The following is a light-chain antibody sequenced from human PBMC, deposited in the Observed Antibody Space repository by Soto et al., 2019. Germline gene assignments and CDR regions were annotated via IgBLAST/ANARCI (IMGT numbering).Light chain of an antibody. CDR1: SSDVGSYNL. CDR2: EGS. J-gene: IGLJ2*01. V-gene: IGLV2-23*01. CDR3: CTYAGSSTPVV. Sequence: QSALTQPASVYGSPGQSITISCTGTSSDVGSYNLVSWYQQHPGKAPKLMIYEGSKRPSGVSNRFSGSKSGNTASLTISGLKDEDEADYYCCTYAGSSTPVVFGGGTKLTV.